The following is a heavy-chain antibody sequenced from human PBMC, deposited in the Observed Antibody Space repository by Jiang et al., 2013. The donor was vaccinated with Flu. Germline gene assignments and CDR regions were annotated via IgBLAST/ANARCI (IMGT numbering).Heavy chain of an antibody. CDR1: GGSISGSSNY. V-gene: IGHV4-39*07. Sequence: GPGLVKPSETLSLTCTVSGGSISGSSNYWGWIRQPPGKGLEWIGSIYYSGSTYYNPSLKSRVTISVDTSKNQFSLKLSSVTAADTAVYYCARHGSGPDYWGQGTLVTVSS. CDR3: ARHGSGPDY. D-gene: IGHD6-19*01. CDR2: IYYSGST. J-gene: IGHJ4*02.